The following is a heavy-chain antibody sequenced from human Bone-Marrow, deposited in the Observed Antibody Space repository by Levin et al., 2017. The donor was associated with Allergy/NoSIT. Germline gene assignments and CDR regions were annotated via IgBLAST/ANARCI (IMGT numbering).Heavy chain of an antibody. D-gene: IGHD5-18*01. CDR2: VSGNGVSI. V-gene: IGHV3-23*01. CDR3: AKDLRQGYSSGSYYFDY. J-gene: IGHJ4*02. CDR1: GFILSSYT. Sequence: GGSQRLSCAASGFILSSYTMSWVRQAPGKGLEWVSGVSGNGVSIYYADSVKGRFTISRDNPKNTLYLQMNGLRAEDTAVYYCAKDLRQGYSSGSYYFDYWGQGTLVTVSS.